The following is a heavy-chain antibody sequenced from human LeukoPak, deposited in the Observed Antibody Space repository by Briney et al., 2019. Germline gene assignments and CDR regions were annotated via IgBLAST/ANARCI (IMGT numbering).Heavy chain of an antibody. CDR2: MTTTSSYI. CDR1: GFTFSDYD. Sequence: PGGSLRLSCAASGFTFSDYDMSWVRQAPGKGLEWVSSMTTTSSYIYYADSVKGRFTISRDNAKNSLYLQMNSLRAEDTALYYCARDGQQLGFWGQGTPVIVSS. D-gene: IGHD6-13*01. CDR3: ARDGQQLGF. J-gene: IGHJ4*02. V-gene: IGHV3-21*01.